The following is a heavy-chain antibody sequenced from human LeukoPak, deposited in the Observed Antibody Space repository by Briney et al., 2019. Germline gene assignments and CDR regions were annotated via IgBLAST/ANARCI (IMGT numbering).Heavy chain of an antibody. J-gene: IGHJ4*02. V-gene: IGHV4-34*01. D-gene: IGHD1-26*01. CDR2: INHSGST. CDR1: GGSFSGYY. CDR3: ARERTVGEWEPYFDY. Sequence: SETLSLTCAVYGGSFSGYYWSWIRQPPGKGLEWIGEINHSGSTNYNPSLKSRVTMSVDTSKNQFSLKLSSVTAADTAVYYCARERTVGEWEPYFDYWGQGTLVTVSS.